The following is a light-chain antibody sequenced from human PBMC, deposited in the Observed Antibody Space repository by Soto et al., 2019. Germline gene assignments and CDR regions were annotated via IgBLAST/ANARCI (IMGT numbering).Light chain of an antibody. V-gene: IGLV1-44*01. CDR2: SNN. CDR1: ISYIGSTT. J-gene: IGLJ2*01. CDR3: AAWDDSLNGQV. Sequence: QSVLTQPPSASGTPGQRVTISCSGSISYIGSTTVNWYQQLPGTAPKLLIYSNNQRPSGVPDRFSGSKSGTSASLAISGLQSEDEADYYCAAWDDSLNGQVFGGGTKVTVL.